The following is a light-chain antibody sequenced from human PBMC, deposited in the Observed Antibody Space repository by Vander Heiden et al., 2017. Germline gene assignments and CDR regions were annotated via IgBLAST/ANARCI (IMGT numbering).Light chain of an antibody. CDR2: DAS. Sequence: DIQMTQYPSSLPASVGDRVIITCQASQDISNYLKWYQQKPGKAPKLLIYDASNLETGVPSRFSGSGSGTDFTFTISSLRPEDIATYYCQQYDNLPFTFGQGTKLEI. CDR1: QDISNY. CDR3: QQYDNLPFT. J-gene: IGKJ2*01. V-gene: IGKV1-33*01.